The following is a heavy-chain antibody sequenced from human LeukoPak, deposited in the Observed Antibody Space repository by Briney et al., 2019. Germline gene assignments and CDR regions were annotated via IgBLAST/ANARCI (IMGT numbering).Heavy chain of an antibody. J-gene: IGHJ4*02. Sequence: PGGSLRHSCASSGFTFSSYSMDWVRQAPGKGLEWVSSISSSSSYIYYADSVKGRFTISRDNAKNSLYLQMNSLRAEDTAVYYCARERVVAATLFDYWGQGTLVTVSS. CDR3: ARERVVAATLFDY. D-gene: IGHD2-15*01. V-gene: IGHV3-21*01. CDR2: ISSSSSYI. CDR1: GFTFSSYS.